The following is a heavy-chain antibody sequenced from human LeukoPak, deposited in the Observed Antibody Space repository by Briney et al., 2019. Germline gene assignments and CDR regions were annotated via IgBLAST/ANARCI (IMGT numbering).Heavy chain of an antibody. Sequence: ASVKVSCKASGYTFNGYYMHWVRQAPGQGLEWMGWINPNSGDTNYAQKFKGRVTMTRDTSISTAYMELSRLTSDDTAVYYCARDRTGVSDFDYWGQGTLVTVPS. CDR1: GYTFNGYY. J-gene: IGHJ4*02. D-gene: IGHD3/OR15-3a*01. V-gene: IGHV1-2*02. CDR3: ARDRTGVSDFDY. CDR2: INPNSGDT.